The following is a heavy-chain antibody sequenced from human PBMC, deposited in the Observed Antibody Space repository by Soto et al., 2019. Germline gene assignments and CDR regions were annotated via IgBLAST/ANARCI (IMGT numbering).Heavy chain of an antibody. D-gene: IGHD4-17*01. Sequence: QVQLVQSGAEVKKPGASVKVSCKASGYTFTGYYMHWVRQAPGQGLEWMGWINPNSGGTNYAQKLQGWVTMTRDTSISTAYMELSRLRSDDTAVYYCAAAVDYGDAFDYWGQGTLVTVSS. CDR2: INPNSGGT. J-gene: IGHJ4*02. V-gene: IGHV1-2*04. CDR1: GYTFTGYY. CDR3: AAAVDYGDAFDY.